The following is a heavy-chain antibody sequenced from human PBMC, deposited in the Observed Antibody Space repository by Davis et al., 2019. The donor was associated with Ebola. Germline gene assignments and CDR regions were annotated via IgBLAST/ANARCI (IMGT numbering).Heavy chain of an antibody. CDR1: GFTFGDYA. D-gene: IGHD4-23*01. Sequence: GGSLRLSCTASGFTFGDYAMSWFRQAPGKGLEWVGFIRSKAYGGTTEYAASVKGRFTISRDDSKSIAYLQMNSLKTEDTAVYYCTTPTDYGGNSGVDYWGQGTLVTVSS. CDR2: IRSKAYGGTT. V-gene: IGHV3-49*03. CDR3: TTPTDYGGNSGVDY. J-gene: IGHJ4*02.